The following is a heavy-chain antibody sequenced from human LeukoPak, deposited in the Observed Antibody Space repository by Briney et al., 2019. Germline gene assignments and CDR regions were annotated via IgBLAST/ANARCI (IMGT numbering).Heavy chain of an antibody. J-gene: IGHJ4*02. CDR1: GFTFSSYA. D-gene: IGHD5-18*01. CDR3: ASLRIYSLDFDY. CDR2: ISYDGSNK. V-gene: IGHV3-30*04. Sequence: GGSLRLSCAASGFTFSSYAMHWVRQAPGKGLEWVAVISYDGSNKYYADSVKGRFTISRDNSKNTLYLQMNSLRAEDTAVYYCASLRIYSLDFDYWGQGTLVTVSS.